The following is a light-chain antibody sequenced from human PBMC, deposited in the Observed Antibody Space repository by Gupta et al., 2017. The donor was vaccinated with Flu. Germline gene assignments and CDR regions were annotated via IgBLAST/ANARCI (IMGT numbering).Light chain of an antibody. J-gene: IGKJ3*01. V-gene: IGKV1-33*01. Sequence: SSPPASVADRGTITCQASHDISSFLSWYYQRPGKAPQLLIYDGAKSETGVPSRFSASGCGRDVAFTISSRLPEDIAAYYFHHDYNLPPSTFGHGTKVDVK. CDR1: HDISSF. CDR3: HHDYNLPPST. CDR2: DGA.